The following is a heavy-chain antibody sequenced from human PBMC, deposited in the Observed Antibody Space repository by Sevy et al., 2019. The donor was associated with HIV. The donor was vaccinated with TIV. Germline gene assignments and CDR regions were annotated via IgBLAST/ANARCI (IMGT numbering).Heavy chain of an antibody. J-gene: IGHJ4*02. Sequence: ASVKVSCKASGYTFTGYYMHWVRQAPGQGLEWMGWINPNSGGTNYVQKFQGRVTMTRDTSISTAYMELSRLRSDDTAVYYCARAKCSSTRCYHFDYWGQGTLVTVSS. CDR3: ARAKCSSTRCYHFDY. D-gene: IGHD2-2*01. V-gene: IGHV1-2*02. CDR1: GYTFTGYY. CDR2: INPNSGGT.